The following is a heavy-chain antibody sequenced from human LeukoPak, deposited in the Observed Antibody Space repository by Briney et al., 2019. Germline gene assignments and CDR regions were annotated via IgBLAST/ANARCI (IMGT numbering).Heavy chain of an antibody. Sequence: GGSLRLSCAASGFTFSNYNMNWVRQAPGKGLEWVSSISSSSSYIYYADSVKGRFTISRDNSKNTLYLQMNSLRAEDTAVYYCAKVGTVAGGFDYWGQGTLVTVSS. CDR2: ISSSSSYI. V-gene: IGHV3-21*01. D-gene: IGHD6-19*01. CDR1: GFTFSNYN. J-gene: IGHJ4*02. CDR3: AKVGTVAGGFDY.